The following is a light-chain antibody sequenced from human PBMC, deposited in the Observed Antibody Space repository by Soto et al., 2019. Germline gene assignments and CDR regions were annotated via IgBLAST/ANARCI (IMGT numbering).Light chain of an antibody. V-gene: IGKV3-20*01. CDR2: GAS. J-gene: IGKJ1*01. CDR3: QQYDGSRT. CDR1: QSVSSSY. Sequence: EIVLTQSPDTLSLSPGERATLSCRASQSVSSSYLAWYQQKPGQAPRLRIYGASSRATGIPDRFSGSGSGTDFTLTISRLEREDFAVYYCQQYDGSRTFGQGTKVEIK.